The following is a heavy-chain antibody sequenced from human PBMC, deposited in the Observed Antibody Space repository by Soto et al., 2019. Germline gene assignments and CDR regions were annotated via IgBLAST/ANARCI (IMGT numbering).Heavy chain of an antibody. V-gene: IGHV3-30-3*01. Sequence: GGSLRLSCAASGFTFSSYAMHWVRQAPGKGLEWVAVISYDGSNKYYADSVKGRFTISRDNSKNTLYLQMNSLRAEDTAVYYCARETANAGIQLGIYYYYYYGMDVWGQGTTVTVSS. J-gene: IGHJ6*02. CDR3: ARETANAGIQLGIYYYYYYGMDV. CDR2: ISYDGSNK. D-gene: IGHD5-18*01. CDR1: GFTFSSYA.